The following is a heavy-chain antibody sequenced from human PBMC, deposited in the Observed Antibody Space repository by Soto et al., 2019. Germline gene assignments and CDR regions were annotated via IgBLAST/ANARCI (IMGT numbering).Heavy chain of an antibody. CDR2: IYYSGST. Sequence: SETLSLTCTVSGGSISSSRYYWGWIRQPPGKGLEWIGSIYYSGSTYYNPSLKSRVTISVDTSKNQFSLKLSSVTAADTAVYYCARVDTAMVLLDYWGQGTLVTVSS. J-gene: IGHJ4*02. V-gene: IGHV4-39*01. CDR1: GGSISSSRYY. D-gene: IGHD5-18*01. CDR3: ARVDTAMVLLDY.